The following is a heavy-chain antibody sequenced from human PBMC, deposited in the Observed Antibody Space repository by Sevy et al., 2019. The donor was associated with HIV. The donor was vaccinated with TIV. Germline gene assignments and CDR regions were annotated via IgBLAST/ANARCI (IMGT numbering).Heavy chain of an antibody. J-gene: IGHJ5*02. CDR2: INHSGST. CDR1: GGSFSGYY. CDR3: AREGCIAAAKPKRNWFDP. V-gene: IGHV4-34*01. D-gene: IGHD6-13*01. Sequence: AESLSLTCAVYGGSFSGYYWSWIRQPPGKGLEWIGEINHSGSTNYNPSLKSRVTISVDTSKNQFSLKLSSVTAADTAVYYCAREGCIAAAKPKRNWFDPWGQGTLVTVSS.